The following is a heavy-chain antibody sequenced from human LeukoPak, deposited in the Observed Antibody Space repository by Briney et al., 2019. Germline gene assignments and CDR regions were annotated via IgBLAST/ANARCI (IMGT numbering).Heavy chain of an antibody. J-gene: IGHJ5*02. D-gene: IGHD6-13*01. CDR3: AKDRSRSWSFWFDP. CDR2: ISGKGGRT. V-gene: IGHV3-23*01. CDR1: GFTFTNSG. Sequence: GGSLRLSCAASGFTFTNSGMTWVRQVPGKGLELGSAISGKGGRTYYADSVRGRFSISRDDSRNTLYVQMNSLRADDTAVYYCAKDRSRSWSFWFDPWGQGTLVTVSS.